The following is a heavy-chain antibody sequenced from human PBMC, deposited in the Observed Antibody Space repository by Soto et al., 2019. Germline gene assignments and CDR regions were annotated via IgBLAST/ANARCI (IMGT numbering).Heavy chain of an antibody. J-gene: IGHJ4*02. V-gene: IGHV3-23*01. D-gene: IGHD1-1*01. CDR2: ISGSGGGT. CDR3: AKFGMATTKRSPPYYIDY. Sequence: GGTLRLSWAASRFTFSSYAMSWVRKATGKGLEWVSSISGSGGGTYYADSVKGRFTFSRDNSKNTLYLQMNSLRAEDTAVYYCAKFGMATTKRSPPYYIDYWGQGALVTVSS. CDR1: RFTFSSYA.